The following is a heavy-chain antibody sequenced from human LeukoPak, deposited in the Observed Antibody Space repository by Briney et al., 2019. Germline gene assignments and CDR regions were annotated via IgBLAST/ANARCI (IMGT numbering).Heavy chain of an antibody. CDR2: ISYDGSNK. V-gene: IGHV3-30*04. Sequence: GGSLRLSCAASGFTFSSYAMHWVRQAPGKGLEWVAVISYDGSNKYYADSVKGRFTISRDNSKNTLYLQMNSLRAEDTAVYYCARDLGVDTAMVLDYWGQGTLVTVSS. D-gene: IGHD5-18*01. J-gene: IGHJ4*02. CDR1: GFTFSSYA. CDR3: ARDLGVDTAMVLDY.